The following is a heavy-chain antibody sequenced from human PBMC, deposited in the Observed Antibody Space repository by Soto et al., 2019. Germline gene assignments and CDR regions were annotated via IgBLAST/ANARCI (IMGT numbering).Heavy chain of an antibody. D-gene: IGHD1-26*01. CDR1: GFTFSNAW. Sequence: PGGSLRLSCAASGFTFSNAWMIWVRQAPGKGLEWVGRIKSKTDGGTTDYAAPVKGRFTISRDDSKNTLYLQMNSLKTEDTAVYYCTTGEVGAASYYYYGMDVWGQGTTVTVSS. J-gene: IGHJ6*02. CDR2: IKSKTDGGTT. V-gene: IGHV3-15*01. CDR3: TTGEVGAASYYYYGMDV.